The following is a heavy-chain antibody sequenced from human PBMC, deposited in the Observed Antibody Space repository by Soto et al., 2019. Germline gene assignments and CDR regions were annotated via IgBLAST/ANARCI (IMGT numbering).Heavy chain of an antibody. CDR1: GFTFSSYS. V-gene: IGHV3-23*04. J-gene: IGHJ4*02. Sequence: EVQLVQSGGGLVQPGGSLGLSCTASGFTFSSYSMTWVRLSPGKGLEWVSAASRRGERTYYADSVSARFTISRDNSKDTLFLQINILRVEDTAIDSCANDRGTGWEQYYLFDYWGQGVLVTVSS. D-gene: IGHD1-26*01. CDR3: ANDRGTGWEQYYLFDY. CDR2: ASRRGERT.